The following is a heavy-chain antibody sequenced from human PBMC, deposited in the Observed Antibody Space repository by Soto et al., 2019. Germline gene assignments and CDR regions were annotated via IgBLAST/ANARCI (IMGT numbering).Heavy chain of an antibody. CDR3: ARTLVTGTHKKNNWFDP. J-gene: IGHJ5*02. Sequence: SETLSLTCAVSGGSISSGGYSWSWIRQPPGKGLEWIGYIYHSGSTYYNPSLKSRVTISVDRSKNQFSLKLSSVTAADTAVYYCARTLVTGTHKKNNWFDPWGQGTLVTVSS. D-gene: IGHD1-20*01. CDR2: IYHSGST. CDR1: GGSISSGGYS. V-gene: IGHV4-30-2*01.